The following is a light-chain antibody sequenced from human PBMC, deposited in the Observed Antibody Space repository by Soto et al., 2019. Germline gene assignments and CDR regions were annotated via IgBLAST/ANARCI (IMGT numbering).Light chain of an antibody. CDR3: QQYTRAPLT. CDR1: QSVSSSY. CDR2: GAS. V-gene: IGKV3-20*01. Sequence: EIVLTQSPGTLSLSPGERATLSCRASQSVSSSYLAWYQQKPGQAPRLLIYGASSRTSGIPDRFSAGGSGTDFTLTISRLEPEDFAVYYCQQYTRAPLTFGQGTKVDIK. J-gene: IGKJ1*01.